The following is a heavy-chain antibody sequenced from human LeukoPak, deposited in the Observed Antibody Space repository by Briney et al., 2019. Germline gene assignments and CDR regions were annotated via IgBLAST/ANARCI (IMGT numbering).Heavy chain of an antibody. V-gene: IGHV3-23*01. CDR2: ISGSGGST. D-gene: IGHD3-10*01. CDR1: GLTFSRYA. CDR3: AKDSGLLEGYFDY. Sequence: SGGSLRLSCVASGLTFSRYALTWVRQAPGKGLEWVSAISGSGGSTYYADSVKGRFTISRDNSKNTLYLQMNSLRAEDTAVYYCAKDSGLLEGYFDYWGQGTLVTVSS. J-gene: IGHJ4*02.